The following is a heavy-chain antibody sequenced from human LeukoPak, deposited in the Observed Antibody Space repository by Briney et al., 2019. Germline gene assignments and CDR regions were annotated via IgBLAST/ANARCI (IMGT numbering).Heavy chain of an antibody. D-gene: IGHD2-15*01. J-gene: IGHJ6*03. CDR2: ISNSGST. Sequence: PSEPLSLTCTLSGDSISSHYWTWLRQSPVKGLEWIGDISNSGSTSYNPSLKSRVTISINTSKNQFSLKLSSVTAADTAVYYCGRDALVGYFSYYYMDVWGKGTTVTVSS. CDR1: GDSISSHY. V-gene: IGHV4-59*11. CDR3: GRDALVGYFSYYYMDV.